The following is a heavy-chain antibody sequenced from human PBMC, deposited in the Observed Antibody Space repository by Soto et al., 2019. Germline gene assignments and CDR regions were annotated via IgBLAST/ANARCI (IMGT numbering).Heavy chain of an antibody. CDR1: GGSFSGYY. D-gene: IGHD2-2*01. CDR2: INHSGRT. J-gene: IGHJ6*03. Sequence: PSETLSLTCAVYGGSFSGYYWSWIRQPPGKGLEWIGEINHSGRTNYNPSLKSRVTISGDTSKNQFSLKLSSVTAADTAVYYCARGLEVVVPAASSDYYYMDVWGKGTTVTVSS. V-gene: IGHV4-34*01. CDR3: ARGLEVVVPAASSDYYYMDV.